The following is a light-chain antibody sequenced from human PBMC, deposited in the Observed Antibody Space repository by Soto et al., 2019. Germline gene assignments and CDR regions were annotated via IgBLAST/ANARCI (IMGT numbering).Light chain of an antibody. V-gene: IGLV1-44*01. CDR1: SSNIGGNP. CDR2: NNN. J-gene: IGLJ3*02. CDR3: AAWHDSLNGPV. Sequence: QSVLTQPPSASGTPGQRVTISCSGSSSNIGGNPVNWYQQLPGTAPKLLIYNNNQRPSGVTDRFSGSKSGTSASLAISGLQSEDEADYYCAAWHDSLNGPVFGGGTKVTVL.